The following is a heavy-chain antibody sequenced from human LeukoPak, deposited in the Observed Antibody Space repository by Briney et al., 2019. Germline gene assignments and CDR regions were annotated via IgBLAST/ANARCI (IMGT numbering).Heavy chain of an antibody. CDR1: GFTVSTNY. D-gene: IGHD5-18*01. Sequence: GGSLRLSCAASGFTVSTNYMNWVRQAPGKGLEWVSYISSSSSTIYYADSVKGRFTISRDNAKNSLYLQMNSLRAEDTAVYYCARDRRGYSYGGDYWGQGTLVTVSS. CDR2: ISSSSSTI. V-gene: IGHV3-48*04. CDR3: ARDRRGYSYGGDY. J-gene: IGHJ4*02.